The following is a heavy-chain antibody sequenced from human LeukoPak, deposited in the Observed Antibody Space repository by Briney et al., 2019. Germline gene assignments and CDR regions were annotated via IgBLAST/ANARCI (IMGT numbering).Heavy chain of an antibody. CDR1: GDTFTSYG. CDR2: ISAYNGNT. J-gene: IGHJ4*02. V-gene: IGHV1-18*01. Sequence: GSVKDSCKASGDTFTSYGISWVRQAPGQGLEWMGWISAYNGNTNYAQKLQGRVTMTTDTSTSTAYMELRSLGSDDTAVYYCARPIVVGPAALGFDYWGQGTLVTVSS. CDR3: ARPIVVGPAALGFDY. D-gene: IGHD2-2*01.